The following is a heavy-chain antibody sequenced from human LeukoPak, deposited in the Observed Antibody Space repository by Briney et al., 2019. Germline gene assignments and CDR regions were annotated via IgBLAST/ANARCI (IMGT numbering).Heavy chain of an antibody. CDR3: ARAGGYYGSGSFLDY. CDR2: IYHSGST. CDR1: RYTINSVYY. J-gene: IGHJ4*02. D-gene: IGHD3-10*01. Sequence: SETLSLTCAVSRYTINSVYYWGWIRRPPGKGLEGIGTIYHSGSTYYKASLKSRVTISMDTSRNKFSLNLNSVTAADTAVYYCARAGGYYGSGSFLDYWGQGLLVTVSS. V-gene: IGHV4-38-2*01.